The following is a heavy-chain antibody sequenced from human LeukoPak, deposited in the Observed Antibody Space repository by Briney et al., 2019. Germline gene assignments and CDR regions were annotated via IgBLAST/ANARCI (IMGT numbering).Heavy chain of an antibody. D-gene: IGHD3-22*01. Sequence: SETLSLTCTVSGGSISSYYWSWIRQPAGNGLEWIGRIYTSGSTNYNPSLKSRVTMSVDTSKNQFSLKLSSVTAADTAVYYCARGTYYYDSSGPGSYFDYWGQGTLVTVSS. J-gene: IGHJ4*02. CDR2: IYTSGST. CDR1: GGSISSYY. V-gene: IGHV4-4*07. CDR3: ARGTYYYDSSGPGSYFDY.